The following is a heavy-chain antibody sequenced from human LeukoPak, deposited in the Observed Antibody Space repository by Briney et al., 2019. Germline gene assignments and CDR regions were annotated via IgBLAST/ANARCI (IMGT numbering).Heavy chain of an antibody. CDR2: IYYSGST. CDR1: GGSISSYY. J-gene: IGHJ4*02. Sequence: SETLSLTCTVSGGSISSYYWSWIRQPPGKGLEWIGYIYYSGSTNYNPSFKSRVTISVDTSKNQFSLKLSSVTAADTAVYYCARQNIQDGHNLDYWGQGTLVTVSS. CDR3: ARQNIQDGHNLDY. V-gene: IGHV4-59*08. D-gene: IGHD5-24*01.